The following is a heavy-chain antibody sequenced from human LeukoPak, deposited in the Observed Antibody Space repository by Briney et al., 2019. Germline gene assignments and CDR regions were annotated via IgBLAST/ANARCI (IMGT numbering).Heavy chain of an antibody. V-gene: IGHV3-23*01. CDR2: INNNGGNT. Sequence: GGSLRLSCAASEFTFSNYAMSWVRQAPGKGLEWVSTINNNGGNTYYADSVKGRFTISRDNSKNTLYLQMNSLRAEDTAIYYCAKDRTVGASYWYFDLWGRGTLVTVSS. D-gene: IGHD1-26*01. CDR1: EFTFSNYA. J-gene: IGHJ2*01. CDR3: AKDRTVGASYWYFDL.